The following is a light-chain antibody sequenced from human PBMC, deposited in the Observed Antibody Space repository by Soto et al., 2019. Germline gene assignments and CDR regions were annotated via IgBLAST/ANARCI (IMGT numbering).Light chain of an antibody. CDR2: EGS. J-gene: IGLJ2*01. CDR1: SSDVGSYNL. CDR3: FSYAGSSTSVV. Sequence: QSALTQPASVSGSPGQSITISCTGTSSDVGSYNLVSWYQQHPGKAPKLMIYEGSKRPSGGSNRFSGSKSGNTASLTISGLQAEDEADYYCFSYAGSSTSVVFGGGTKLTVL. V-gene: IGLV2-23*01.